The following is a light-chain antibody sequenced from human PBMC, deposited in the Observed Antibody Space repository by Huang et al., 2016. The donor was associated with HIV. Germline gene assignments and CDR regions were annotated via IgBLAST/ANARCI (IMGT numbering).Light chain of an antibody. CDR2: AAS. CDR1: QGISSY. J-gene: IGKJ4*01. Sequence: IQLTQSPSSLSASVGDRVTISCRASQGISSYLAWYQQTPGKAPKLLIYAASTLQSGGPSRFSVSVSGTDFTLTITSLQPEDFATYYCQQLNGYPLTFGGGTKVEIK. V-gene: IGKV1-9*01. CDR3: QQLNGYPLT.